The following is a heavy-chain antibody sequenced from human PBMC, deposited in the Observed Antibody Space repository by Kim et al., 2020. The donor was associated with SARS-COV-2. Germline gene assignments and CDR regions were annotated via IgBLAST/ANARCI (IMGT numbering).Heavy chain of an antibody. D-gene: IGHD2-8*02. CDR2: FDPKNGET. CDR3: AASHGVYKYNAGGYVNY. V-gene: IGHV1-24*01. J-gene: IGHJ4*02. CDR1: GYTLNELS. Sequence: ASVKVSCKVSGYTLNELSMHWVRQAPEKGLEWMGGFDPKNGETIYAQKFQGRVTMTEDTFTGTAYMELRGLRSGDTAMYYCAASHGVYKYNAGGYVNYWGQGTLVTVSS.